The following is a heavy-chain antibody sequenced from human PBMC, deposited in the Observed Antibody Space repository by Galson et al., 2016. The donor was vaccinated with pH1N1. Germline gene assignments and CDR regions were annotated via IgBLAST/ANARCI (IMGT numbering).Heavy chain of an antibody. Sequence: SLRLSCAASGFTFSNYWINWVRQVPGKGLVWVSRINTDGTRTTYADSVKGRFVISRDDAKNTLYLQMNSLRAEDTAVYFCAREPYYPYYLDYGGQGTLVTVSS. CDR3: AREPYYPYYLDY. CDR2: INTDGTRT. J-gene: IGHJ4*02. D-gene: IGHD1-26*01. CDR1: GFTFSNYW. V-gene: IGHV3-74*03.